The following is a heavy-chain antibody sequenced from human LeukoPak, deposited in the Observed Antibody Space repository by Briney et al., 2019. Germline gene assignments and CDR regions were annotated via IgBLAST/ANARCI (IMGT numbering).Heavy chain of an antibody. CDR1: GFTFSSYA. CDR2: ISGSGGST. CDR3: AKDTGVVPAATDY. J-gene: IGHJ4*02. V-gene: IGHV3-23*01. D-gene: IGHD2-2*01. Sequence: KPGGSLRLSCAASGFTFSSYAMSWVRQAPVKGLEWVSAISGSGGSTYYADSVKGRFTISRDNSKNTLYLQMNSLRAEDTAVYYCAKDTGVVPAATDYWGQGTLVTVSS.